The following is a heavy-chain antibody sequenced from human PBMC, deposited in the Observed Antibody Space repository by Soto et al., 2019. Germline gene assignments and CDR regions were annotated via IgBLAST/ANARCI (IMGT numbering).Heavy chain of an antibody. CDR2: ISAYNGNT. CDR3: ARVYGCSGGSCYSYYYYYGMDV. D-gene: IGHD2-15*01. V-gene: IGHV1-18*01. J-gene: IGHJ6*02. CDR1: GYTFTSYG. Sequence: ASVKVSCKASGYTFTSYGISWVRQAPGQGLEWMGWISAYNGNTNYAQKLQGRVTMTTDTSTSTAYMELRSLRSDDTAVYYCARVYGCSGGSCYSYYYYYGMDVWGQGTTVTVSS.